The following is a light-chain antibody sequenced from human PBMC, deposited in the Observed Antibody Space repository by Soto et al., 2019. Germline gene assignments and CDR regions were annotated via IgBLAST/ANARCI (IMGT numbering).Light chain of an antibody. Sequence: QSVLTQAPSASGTPGQRVTISCSGSSSNIGNNNVYWYQQHPETAPKLLIYRNGQRPSGVPDRFSGSKSGTSASLAISGLRSVDEADYYCAGWDDSLSGYVFGPGTKVTVL. CDR2: RNG. CDR1: SSNIGNNN. CDR3: AGWDDSLSGYV. J-gene: IGLJ1*01. V-gene: IGLV1-47*01.